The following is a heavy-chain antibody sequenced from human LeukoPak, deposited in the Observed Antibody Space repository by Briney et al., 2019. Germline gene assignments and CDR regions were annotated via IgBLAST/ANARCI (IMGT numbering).Heavy chain of an antibody. CDR1: GFTFSSYA. J-gene: IGHJ4*02. D-gene: IGHD6-13*01. Sequence: GRSLRLSCAASGFTFSSYAMHWVRQAPGKGLEWVAVISYDGSNKYHADSVKGRFTISRDNSKNTLYLQMNSLRAEDTAVYYCAKDGYSSSCYLYYFDYWGQGTLVTVSS. V-gene: IGHV3-30-3*01. CDR3: AKDGYSSSCYLYYFDY. CDR2: ISYDGSNK.